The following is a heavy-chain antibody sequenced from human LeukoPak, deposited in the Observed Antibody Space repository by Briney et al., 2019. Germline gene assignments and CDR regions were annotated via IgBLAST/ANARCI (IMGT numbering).Heavy chain of an antibody. Sequence: GGSLRLSCAASGFTFSTYAMSWVRQAPGKGLEWVSGISGSGGSTYYADSVKGRFTIPRDNSKNTLYLQMNSLRAEDTAVFYCAKEAFITTVRGVNYYYGMDVWGQGTTVAVSS. CDR3: AKEAFITTVRGVNYYYGMDV. J-gene: IGHJ6*02. CDR1: GFTFSTYA. D-gene: IGHD3-10*01. CDR2: ISGSGGST. V-gene: IGHV3-23*01.